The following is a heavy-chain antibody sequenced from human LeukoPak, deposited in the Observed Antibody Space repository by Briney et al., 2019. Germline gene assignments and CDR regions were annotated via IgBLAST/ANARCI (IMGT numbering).Heavy chain of an antibody. V-gene: IGHV1-2*04. J-gene: IGHJ6*02. Sequence: ASVKVSCKASGYTFTGYYMHWVRQAPGQGLEWMGWINPNSGGTNYAQKFQGWVTMTRDTSISTAYMELSRLRSDDTAVYYCARDLIAVAGTGGDYYYGMDVWGQGTTVTASS. CDR3: ARDLIAVAGTGGDYYYGMDV. CDR1: GYTFTGYY. D-gene: IGHD6-19*01. CDR2: INPNSGGT.